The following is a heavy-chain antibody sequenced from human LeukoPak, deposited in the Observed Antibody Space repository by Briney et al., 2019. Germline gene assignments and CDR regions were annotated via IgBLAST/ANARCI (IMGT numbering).Heavy chain of an antibody. CDR2: INWNGGST. V-gene: IGHV3-20*01. D-gene: IGHD4-11*01. CDR1: GFTFDDYG. CDR3: ARYSLSHGGPFDI. Sequence: GGSVSLSCAACGFTFDDYGMRWLRQAPGKGREGVSGINWNGGSTGYADSVKGRFTISRDNAKNSLYLQMNSLRAEDTALYHCARYSLSHGGPFDIWGQGTMVTVSS. J-gene: IGHJ3*02.